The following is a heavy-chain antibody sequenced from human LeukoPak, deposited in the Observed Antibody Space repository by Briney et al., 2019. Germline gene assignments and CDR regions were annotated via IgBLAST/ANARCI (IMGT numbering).Heavy chain of an antibody. CDR3: ARDDYCSGGSCYFGYYYYYGMDV. CDR1: GFTFSSYA. V-gene: IGHV3-33*08. D-gene: IGHD2-15*01. J-gene: IGHJ6*02. Sequence: GGSLRLSCAASGFTFSSYAMTWVRQAPGKGLEWVAVIWYDGSNKYYADSVKGRLTISRDNSKNTLYLQMNSLRAEDTAVYYCARDDYCSGGSCYFGYYYYYGMDVWGQGTTVTVSS. CDR2: IWYDGSNK.